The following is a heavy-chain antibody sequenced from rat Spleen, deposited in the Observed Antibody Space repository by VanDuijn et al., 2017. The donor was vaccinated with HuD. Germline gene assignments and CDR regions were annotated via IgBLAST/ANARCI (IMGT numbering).Heavy chain of an antibody. D-gene: IGHD1-12*03. CDR2: IWAGGST. CDR1: GFSLGSNG. Sequence: QVQLKESGPGLMQPSETLSLTCPVSGFSLGSNGVGWVRHALRKGLMWMGTIWAGGSTNYNSAVQSRLSITRDTSKNQVYLKMNSLQSEDTAMYFCASQYYYDGYYRDYWGQGLMVTVSS. CDR3: ASQYYYDGYYRDY. J-gene: IGHJ2*01. V-gene: IGHV2-72*01.